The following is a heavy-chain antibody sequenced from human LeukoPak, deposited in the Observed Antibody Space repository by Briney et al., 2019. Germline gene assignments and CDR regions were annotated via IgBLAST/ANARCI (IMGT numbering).Heavy chain of an antibody. CDR1: GYIFTSYG. Sequence: ASVKVSCKASGYIFTSYGINWVRQAPGQGLEWVGGISEYNGNRNYARKVQDSLTMTSDTSTRTVYMELRSLRSDDTAVYFCAIDVNRSIPRPTVFDIWGQGTLVTVSS. D-gene: IGHD2-2*02. CDR3: AIDVNRSIPRPTVFDI. J-gene: IGHJ4*02. V-gene: IGHV1-18*01. CDR2: ISEYNGNR.